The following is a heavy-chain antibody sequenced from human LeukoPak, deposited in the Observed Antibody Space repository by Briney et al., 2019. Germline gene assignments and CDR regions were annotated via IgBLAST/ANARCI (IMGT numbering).Heavy chain of an antibody. D-gene: IGHD6-19*01. CDR1: GFTFSSYE. J-gene: IGHJ4*02. Sequence: TGGSLRLSCAASGFTFSSYEMNWVRQAPGKGLEWVSYISGSGRTIYYANSVKGRFTNSRDNAKNSLYLQMNSLRADDTAVYYCARLDASGLDYWGQGTLVAVSS. V-gene: IGHV3-48*03. CDR3: ARLDASGLDY. CDR2: ISGSGRTI.